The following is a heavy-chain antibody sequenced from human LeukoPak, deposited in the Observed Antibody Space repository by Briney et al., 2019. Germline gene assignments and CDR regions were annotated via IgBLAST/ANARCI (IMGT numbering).Heavy chain of an antibody. D-gene: IGHD3-22*01. J-gene: IGHJ3*02. CDR2: ISNDGDT. Sequence: PGGSLRLSCAASGFTVSSNYMSWVRQGPGKGLECVSVISNDGDTYYADSVKGRFTISRDNSKNTLYLQMNSLRAEDTAVYYCARDLSPAGGAYYYDSSGYPGAFDIWGQGTMVTVSS. CDR1: GFTVSSNY. CDR3: ARDLSPAGGAYYYDSSGYPGAFDI. V-gene: IGHV3-66*02.